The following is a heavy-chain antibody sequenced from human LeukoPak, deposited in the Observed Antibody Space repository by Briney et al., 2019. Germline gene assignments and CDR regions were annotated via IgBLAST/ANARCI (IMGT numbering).Heavy chain of an antibody. CDR1: GGSFSGYY. V-gene: IGHV4-34*01. CDR2: INHSGST. CDR3: ARVSYSSSWYPPGYYYYMDV. J-gene: IGHJ6*03. Sequence: SETLSLTCAVYGGSFSGYYWSWIRQPPGKGLEWIGEINHSGSTNYNPSLKSRVTISVDTSKNQFSLKLSSVTAADTAVYYCARVSYSSSWYPPGYYYYMDVWGKGTTVTISS. D-gene: IGHD6-13*01.